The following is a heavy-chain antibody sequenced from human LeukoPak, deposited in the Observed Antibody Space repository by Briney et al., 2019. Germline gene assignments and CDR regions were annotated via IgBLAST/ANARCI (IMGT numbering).Heavy chain of an antibody. CDR3: ARKWFGELGFGNR. CDR2: ISESGGTT. D-gene: IGHD3-10*01. CDR1: GFTFSSYA. J-gene: IGHJ4*02. V-gene: IGHV3-23*01. Sequence: PGGSLRLSCAASGFTFSSYAMNWVRQAPGKGLEWVSSISESGGTTDYADSVKGRFTISRDNSKNTLYLQMNSLRAEDTAVYYCARKWFGELGFGNRWGQGTLVTVSS.